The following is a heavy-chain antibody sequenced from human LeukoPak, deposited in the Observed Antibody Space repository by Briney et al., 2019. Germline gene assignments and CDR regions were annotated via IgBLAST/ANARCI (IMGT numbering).Heavy chain of an antibody. Sequence: ASVKVSCKASGGTFSSYAISWVRQAPGQGLEWMGGIIPIFGTANYAQKFQGRVTITADEPTSTAYMELSSLRSEDTAVYYCARRNYGDYSENDYWGQGTLVTVSS. V-gene: IGHV1-69*13. CDR1: GGTFSSYA. D-gene: IGHD4-17*01. CDR3: ARRNYGDYSENDY. J-gene: IGHJ4*02. CDR2: IIPIFGTA.